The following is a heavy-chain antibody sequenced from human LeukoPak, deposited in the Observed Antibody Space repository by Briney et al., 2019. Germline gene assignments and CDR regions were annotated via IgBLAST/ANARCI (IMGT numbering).Heavy chain of an antibody. V-gene: IGHV4-39*02. Sequence: PSETLSLTCTVSGGSISSSSYYWGWIRQPPGKGLEWIGSIYYSGSTYYNPSLKSRVTISVDTSKNQFSLKLSSVTAADTAVYYCARDHAAGLDYWGQGTLVTVSS. J-gene: IGHJ4*02. CDR2: IYYSGST. CDR3: ARDHAAGLDY. D-gene: IGHD6-19*01. CDR1: GGSISSSSYY.